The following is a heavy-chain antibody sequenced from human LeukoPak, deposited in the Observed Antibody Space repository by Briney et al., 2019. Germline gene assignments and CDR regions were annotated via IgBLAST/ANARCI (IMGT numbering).Heavy chain of an antibody. D-gene: IGHD3-10*01. CDR1: GGSISSYY. Sequence: SETLSLSCTVSGGSISSYYWSWIRQPPGKGLEWIGYIYYSGSTNYNPSLKSRVTISVDTSKNQFSPQLNSVTPEDTAVYYCARADYGSGVKGGGWFDPWGQGTLVTVSS. J-gene: IGHJ5*02. V-gene: IGHV4-59*12. CDR2: IYYSGST. CDR3: ARADYGSGVKGGGWFDP.